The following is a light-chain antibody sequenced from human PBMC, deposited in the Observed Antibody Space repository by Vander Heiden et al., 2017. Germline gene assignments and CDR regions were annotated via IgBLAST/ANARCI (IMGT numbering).Light chain of an antibody. J-gene: IGKJ3*01. Sequence: EIVLTQSPATLSLSPGERATLSCRASQSVNNYLAWFQHKPGQTPRLLIYDASNRATGVPARFSGSGSGTDCTLTISSLEPEDFAVYYCQQCSNWPLTFGPGTKVDIK. V-gene: IGKV3-11*01. CDR3: QQCSNWPLT. CDR1: QSVNNY. CDR2: DAS.